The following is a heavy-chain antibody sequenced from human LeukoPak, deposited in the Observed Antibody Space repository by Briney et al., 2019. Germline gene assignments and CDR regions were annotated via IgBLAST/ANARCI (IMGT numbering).Heavy chain of an antibody. CDR2: ISGSGGST. CDR3: AKSPRKISSTSYTRLWYFDY. J-gene: IGHJ4*02. D-gene: IGHD2-2*01. Sequence: GGSLRLSCAASGFTFSSYAMSWVRQAPGKGLEWVSAISGSGGSTYYADSVKDRFTISRDNSKNTLYLQMNSLRAEDTAVYYCAKSPRKISSTSYTRLWYFDYWGQGTLVTVSS. CDR1: GFTFSSYA. V-gene: IGHV3-23*01.